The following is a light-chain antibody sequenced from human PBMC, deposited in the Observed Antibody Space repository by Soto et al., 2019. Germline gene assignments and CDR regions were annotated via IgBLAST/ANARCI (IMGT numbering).Light chain of an antibody. CDR3: QQYNSYSGWT. Sequence: DIQMTQSPSTLSASVGDRVTITCRASQSISSWLAWYQQKPGKAPKLLIYDAASLESGVPSRFSGSGSGTEFTLTISSLQPDDFATDYCQQYNSYSGWTFGQGTKVEIK. CDR1: QSISSW. V-gene: IGKV1-5*01. J-gene: IGKJ1*01. CDR2: DAA.